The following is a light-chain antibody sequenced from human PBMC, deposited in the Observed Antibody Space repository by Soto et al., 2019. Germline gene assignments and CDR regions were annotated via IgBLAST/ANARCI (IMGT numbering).Light chain of an antibody. Sequence: QSVLTQPPSASGTPGQRVTISCSGSSSNIGSSYVYWYLQLPGTAPKLLIYRNNQRPSGVPDRFSGSKSGTSASLDISGLRSEDEADYYCAAWDDSLSGPWVFGGGTKLTVL. CDR3: AAWDDSLSGPWV. J-gene: IGLJ3*02. CDR2: RNN. CDR1: SSNIGSSY. V-gene: IGLV1-47*01.